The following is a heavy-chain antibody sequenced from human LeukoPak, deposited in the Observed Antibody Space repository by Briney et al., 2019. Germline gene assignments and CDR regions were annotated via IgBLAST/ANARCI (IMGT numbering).Heavy chain of an antibody. Sequence: GGSLRLSCAASGFTFSSYGMPWVRQAPGKGLEWVAVIGYDGSNKYYADSVKGRFTISRDDSKNTLYLQMNSLRAEDTAVYYCARASGDSGYDLDYWGQGTLVTVSS. J-gene: IGHJ4*02. CDR2: IGYDGSNK. CDR1: GFTFSSYG. CDR3: ARASGDSGYDLDY. V-gene: IGHV3-33*01. D-gene: IGHD5-12*01.